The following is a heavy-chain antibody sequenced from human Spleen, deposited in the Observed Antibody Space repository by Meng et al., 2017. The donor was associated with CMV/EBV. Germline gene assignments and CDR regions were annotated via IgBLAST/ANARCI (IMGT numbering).Heavy chain of an antibody. CDR1: GGSISSGDYY. D-gene: IGHD4-17*01. V-gene: IGHV4-30-4*08. CDR3: AREFYGDYFIDY. CDR2: IYYSGST. J-gene: IGHJ4*02. Sequence: QGHLQGSVPGLVKPSKTLSLTCTVSGGSISSGDYYWSWIRQPPGKGLEWIGYIYYSGSTYYNPSLKSRVTISVDTSKNQFSLKLSSVTAADTAVYYCAREFYGDYFIDYWGQGTLVTVFS.